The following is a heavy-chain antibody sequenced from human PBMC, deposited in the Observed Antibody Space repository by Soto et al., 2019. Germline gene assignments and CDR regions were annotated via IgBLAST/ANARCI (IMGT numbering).Heavy chain of an antibody. CDR2: MNSDGSII. CDR1: GFTSSNFW. V-gene: IGHV3-74*01. Sequence: EVQLVESGGGLVQPGGSLRLFCAASGFTSSNFWMHWVRQAPGKGPVWVSRMNSDGSIINYADSVKGRFTISRDNAKNTLYLQMNSLRAEDTAVYYCTSLWRTDYWGQGTLVTVSS. J-gene: IGHJ4*02. CDR3: TSLWRTDY. D-gene: IGHD3-16*01.